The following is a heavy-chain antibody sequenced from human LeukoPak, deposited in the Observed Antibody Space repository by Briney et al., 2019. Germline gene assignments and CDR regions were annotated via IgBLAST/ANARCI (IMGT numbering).Heavy chain of an antibody. CDR3: AREFNSFLADCSGGQCLFMS. J-gene: IGHJ4*02. V-gene: IGHV3-7*01. D-gene: IGHD2-15*01. CDR1: HFTFTTYW. Sequence: PGGSLRLSCAASHFTFTTYWMSWVRQAPGKGLEWVANIKPDGSETYYVDSVKDRFTISRDNAKNSLYLQMDSLRAEDTAMYYCAREFNSFLADCSGGQCLFMSWGQGVLVTVSS. CDR2: IKPDGSET.